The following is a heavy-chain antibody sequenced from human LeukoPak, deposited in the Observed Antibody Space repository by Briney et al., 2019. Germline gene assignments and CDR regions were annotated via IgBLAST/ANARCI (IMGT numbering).Heavy chain of an antibody. V-gene: IGHV1-46*01. J-gene: IGHJ5*02. D-gene: IGHD2-2*01. Sequence: ASVKVSCKASGYTFTSYYMHWVRQAPGQGGEWMGIINPSGGSTSYAQKFQGRVTMTRDMSTNTVYMELSSLRSEDTAVYHCARHRDIVVVPAAFFVGFDPWGQGTLVTVSS. CDR2: INPSGGST. CDR1: GYTFTSYY. CDR3: ARHRDIVVVPAAFFVGFDP.